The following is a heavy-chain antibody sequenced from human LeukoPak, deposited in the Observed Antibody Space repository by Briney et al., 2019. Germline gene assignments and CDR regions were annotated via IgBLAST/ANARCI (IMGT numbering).Heavy chain of an antibody. V-gene: IGHV4-39*07. D-gene: IGHD5-12*01. J-gene: IGHJ4*02. CDR2: IYYSGST. CDR3: ARVRNSGFRYVDS. Sequence: PSETLSLTCTVSGGSISSSSYYWGWIRQPPGKGLEWIGSIYYSGSTYYNPSLKSRVTISVDTSKNQFSLKLSSVTAADTAVYYCARVRNSGFRYVDSWGQGTLVTVSS. CDR1: GGSISSSSYY.